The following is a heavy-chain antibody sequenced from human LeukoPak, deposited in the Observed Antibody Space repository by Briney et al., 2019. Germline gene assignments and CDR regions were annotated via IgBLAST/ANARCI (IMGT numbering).Heavy chain of an antibody. J-gene: IGHJ4*02. CDR2: IYYTGST. CDR3: ARQNRDPKMPDDY. CDR1: GGSISSSSSY. Sequence: PSETLSLTCTVSGGSISSSSSYWGWIRQPPGTGLEWIGSIYYTGSTYYNPSLKSRVTISVDTSKNQFSLKLSSVTAADTAVFYCARQNRDPKMPDDYWGQGTLVTVSS. D-gene: IGHD2-2*01. V-gene: IGHV4-39*01.